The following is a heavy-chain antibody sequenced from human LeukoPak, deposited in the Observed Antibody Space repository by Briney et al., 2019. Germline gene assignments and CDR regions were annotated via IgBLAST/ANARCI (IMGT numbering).Heavy chain of an antibody. CDR1: GGSMNINNYY. CDR3: AREDGDYESYYYYYMDV. V-gene: IGHV4-39*07. J-gene: IGHJ6*03. CDR2: IYYTGTT. Sequence: SETLSLTCTVSGGSMNINNYYWAWIRQPPGKGLEWLGSIYYTGTTYYNPSLNHRVTISVDTSQNQFSLRLSSVTAADTAVYYCAREDGDYESYYYYYMDVWGKGTTVTVSS. D-gene: IGHD4-17*01.